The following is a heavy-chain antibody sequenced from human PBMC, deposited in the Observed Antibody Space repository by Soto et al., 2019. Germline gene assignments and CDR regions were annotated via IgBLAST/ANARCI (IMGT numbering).Heavy chain of an antibody. J-gene: IGHJ4*02. CDR1: GGSVSSGSYY. CDR3: ARRGPGTYFDY. V-gene: IGHV4-61*01. Sequence: SETLSLTCTVSGGSVSSGSYYWSWIRQPPGKGLEWIGYIYYSGSTNYNPSLKSRVTISVDTSKNQFSLKLSSVTAADTAVYYCARRGPGTYFDYWGQGTLVTVSS. CDR2: IYYSGST. D-gene: IGHD6-13*01.